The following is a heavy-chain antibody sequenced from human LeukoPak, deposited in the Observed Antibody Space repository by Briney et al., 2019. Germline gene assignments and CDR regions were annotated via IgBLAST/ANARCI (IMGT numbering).Heavy chain of an antibody. V-gene: IGHV3-23*01. CDR1: GFTFSSYV. CDR2: ITGSGGST. J-gene: IGHJ5*02. CDR3: AKDGSSGYYLTCNWFDP. Sequence: GGSLRLSCAASGFTFSSYVMSWVRQAPGKGLEWVSAITGSGGSTYYADSVKGRFTISRDNSKKTVYMQMNRLRAEDTAVYYCAKDGSSGYYLTCNWFDPWGQGTLVTVSS. D-gene: IGHD3-22*01.